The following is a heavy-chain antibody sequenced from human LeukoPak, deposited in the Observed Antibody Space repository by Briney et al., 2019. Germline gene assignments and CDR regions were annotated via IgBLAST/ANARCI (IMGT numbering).Heavy chain of an antibody. V-gene: IGHV4-30-4*01. CDR1: GASIRSGDYY. D-gene: IGHD2-15*01. Sequence: PSETLSLTCTVSGASIRSGDYYWSWIRQPPGKGLEWIGYIYDSGSAYYNPSLKSRITISVDTSENRFSLKLSSVTATDTAVYYCARDCSGGSCYGAFDIWGQGTMVTVSS. J-gene: IGHJ3*02. CDR3: ARDCSGGSCYGAFDI. CDR2: IYDSGSA.